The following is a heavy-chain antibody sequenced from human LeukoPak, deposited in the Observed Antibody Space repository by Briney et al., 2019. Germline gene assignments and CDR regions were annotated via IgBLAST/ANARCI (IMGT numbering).Heavy chain of an antibody. J-gene: IGHJ4*02. Sequence: GESLKISCKGSGYSFTSYWIGWVRQMPGKDLEWMGIIYPGDSDTRYSPSFQGQVTISADKSISTAYLQWSSLKASDTAMYYCARLTGGEYSSSWFHFDYWGQGTLVTVSS. CDR2: IYPGDSDT. CDR3: ARLTGGEYSSSWFHFDY. CDR1: GYSFTSYW. D-gene: IGHD6-13*01. V-gene: IGHV5-51*01.